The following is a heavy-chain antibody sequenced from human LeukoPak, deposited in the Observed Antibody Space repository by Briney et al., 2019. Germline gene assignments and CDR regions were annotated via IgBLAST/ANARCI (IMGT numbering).Heavy chain of an antibody. CDR1: GGSISSSSYY. CDR2: IYYSGST. CDR3: ARHVYSSLHEGMDV. V-gene: IGHV4-39*01. Sequence: SETLSLTCTVSGGSISSSSYYWGWIRQPPGKGLEWIGSIYYSGSTYYNPSLKSRVTISVDTSKNQFSLKLSSVTAADTAVYYCARHVYSSLHEGMDVWGQGTTVTVSS. D-gene: IGHD6-13*01. J-gene: IGHJ6*02.